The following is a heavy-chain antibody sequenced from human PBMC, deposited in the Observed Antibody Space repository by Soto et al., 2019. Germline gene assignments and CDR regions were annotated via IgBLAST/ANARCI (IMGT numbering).Heavy chain of an antibody. CDR3: ARRACSSTSCQINWFDP. Sequence: PGESLKISSNAFGYSFTSHWIRWVRQMPGKGLEWMGTLAPSDSYTNYRPSFQGDVTISVDKSISTAYLQWSSLKASETAIYYCARRACSSTSCQINWFDPWGQGTQVSVSS. CDR2: LAPSDSYT. J-gene: IGHJ5*02. CDR1: GYSFTSHW. V-gene: IGHV5-10-1*01. D-gene: IGHD2-2*01.